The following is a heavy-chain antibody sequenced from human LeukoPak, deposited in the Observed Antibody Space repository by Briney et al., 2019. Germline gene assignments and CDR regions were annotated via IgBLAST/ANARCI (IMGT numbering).Heavy chain of an antibody. Sequence: PGGSLRLSCAASGFTFRTYGMHWVRQAPGKGLEWAAVIWYDGSNKYYADSVKGRFTIPRDNSKNTLYLQMNSLRAEDTAVYYCARGTRYDSSGYYSQDLDYWGQGTLVTVSS. CDR3: ARGTRYDSSGYYSQDLDY. J-gene: IGHJ4*02. D-gene: IGHD3-22*01. CDR2: IWYDGSNK. CDR1: GFTFRTYG. V-gene: IGHV3-33*01.